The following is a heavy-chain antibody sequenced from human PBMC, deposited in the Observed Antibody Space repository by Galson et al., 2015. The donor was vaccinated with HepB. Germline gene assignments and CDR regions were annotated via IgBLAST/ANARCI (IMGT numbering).Heavy chain of an antibody. CDR1: GFTFSSYA. J-gene: IGHJ5*01. CDR3: AKDLASITMVVGAIRRAPKGFDS. Sequence: SLRLSCAASGFTFSSYAMSWVRQAPGKGLEWVSGISGSGGPTYYADSVKGRFTVSRDNSKNTLYLQMNRLRDEDTAVYYCAKDLASITMVVGAIRRAPKGFDSRGQGTLVTVSS. CDR2: ISGSGGPT. D-gene: IGHD3-22*01. V-gene: IGHV3-23*01.